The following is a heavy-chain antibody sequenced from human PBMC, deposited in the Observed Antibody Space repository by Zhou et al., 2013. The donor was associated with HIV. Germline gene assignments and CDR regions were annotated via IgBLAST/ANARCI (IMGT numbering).Heavy chain of an antibody. D-gene: IGHD3-10*01. Sequence: QVQLVQSGAEVKKPGASVKVSCKASGDSFTGYFMHWVRQAPGQGLEWMGWVNPVSGDTNYAQKFKGRVAMTSDTPITTASMELSSLTYDDTAVYYCAITGVHPVYRYFDLWGRGTLVTVSS. V-gene: IGHV1-2*02. CDR3: AITGVHPVYRYFDL. J-gene: IGHJ2*01. CDR1: GDSFTGYF. CDR2: VNPVSGDT.